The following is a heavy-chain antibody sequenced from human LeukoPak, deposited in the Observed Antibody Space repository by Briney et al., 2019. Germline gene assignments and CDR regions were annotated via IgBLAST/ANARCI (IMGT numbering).Heavy chain of an antibody. Sequence: PGGSLRLSCAASGFTFSSYAMSWVRQAPGKGLEWVSAISGSGGSTYYADSVKGRFTISRDNSKNTLYLQMSSLRAEDTAVYYCAKDIRLSYVGDDYWGQGTLVTVSS. CDR1: GFTFSSYA. D-gene: IGHD3-10*02. V-gene: IGHV3-23*01. CDR3: AKDIRLSYVGDDY. CDR2: ISGSGGST. J-gene: IGHJ4*02.